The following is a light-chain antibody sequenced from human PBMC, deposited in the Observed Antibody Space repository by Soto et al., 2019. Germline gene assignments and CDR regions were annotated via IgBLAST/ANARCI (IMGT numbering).Light chain of an antibody. CDR3: SSYAGSNNLV. CDR1: SIDVGDSDF. V-gene: IGLV2-8*01. Sequence: QSVLTQPRSVSGSPGQSVTISCTGTSIDVGDSDFVSWYQQHPGKAPKLVIYEVTKRPSGVPDRVSASKSGNTASLTVSGLRAEDEADYYCSSYAGSNNLVFGSGTKVTVL. CDR2: EVT. J-gene: IGLJ1*01.